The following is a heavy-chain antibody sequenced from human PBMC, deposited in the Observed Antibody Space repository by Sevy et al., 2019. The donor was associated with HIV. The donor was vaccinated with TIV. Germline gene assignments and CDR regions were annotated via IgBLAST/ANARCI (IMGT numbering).Heavy chain of an antibody. CDR3: ARDSAAIVVVVAATELYMDV. CDR1: GFTFSSYS. V-gene: IGHV3-48*02. D-gene: IGHD2-15*01. Sequence: GGSLRLSCAASGFTFSSYSMNWVRQAPGKGLEWVSYISSSSTIYYADSVKGRFTISRDNAKNSLYRQMNSLRDEDTAVYYCARDSAAIVVVVAATELYMDVWGKGTTVTVSS. CDR2: ISSSSTI. J-gene: IGHJ6*03.